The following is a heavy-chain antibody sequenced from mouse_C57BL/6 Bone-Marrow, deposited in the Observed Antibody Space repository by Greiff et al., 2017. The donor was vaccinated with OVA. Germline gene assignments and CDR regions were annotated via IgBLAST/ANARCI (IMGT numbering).Heavy chain of an antibody. CDR1: GFTFSDFY. Sequence: DVKLVESGGGLVQSGRSLRLSCATSGFTFSDFYMEWVRQAPGKGLEWIAASRNKANDYTTEYSASVKGRFIVSRDTSQSILYLQMNALRAEDTAIYYCARDPPYYGSSHWYFDVWGTGTTVTVSS. CDR2: SRNKANDYTT. V-gene: IGHV7-1*01. J-gene: IGHJ1*03. CDR3: ARDPPYYGSSHWYFDV. D-gene: IGHD1-1*01.